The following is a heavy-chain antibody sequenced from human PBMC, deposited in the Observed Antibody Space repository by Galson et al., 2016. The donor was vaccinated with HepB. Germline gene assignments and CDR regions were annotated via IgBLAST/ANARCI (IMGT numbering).Heavy chain of an antibody. CDR1: GGSLSSYY. D-gene: IGHD3-10*01. Sequence: LSLTCTVSGGSLSSYYWSWIRQPPGKGLEWIGYIYYSGSTNYNPSLKSRVTISIDTSKNQFSLKLSSVTAADTAMYYCARSSSMIRGVILDSWGQGTLVTVSS. J-gene: IGHJ4*02. V-gene: IGHV4-59*01. CDR3: ARSSSMIRGVILDS. CDR2: IYYSGST.